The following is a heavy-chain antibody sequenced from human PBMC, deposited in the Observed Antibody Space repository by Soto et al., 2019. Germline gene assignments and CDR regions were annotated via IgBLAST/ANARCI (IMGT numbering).Heavy chain of an antibody. Sequence: TLSPTCPFFAASNSSGHYYWSWNRQPPGKRLEWLGYIYHSGSTYYNPSLKSRVTIPVDTSKNQFSLKLSSVTAADKAVYYCARDPVITIFGVVPTSAYGMDVWGQGTMVTVYS. D-gene: IGHD3-3*01. CDR3: ARDPVITIFGVVPTSAYGMDV. V-gene: IGHV4-30-4*08. J-gene: IGHJ6*02. CDR2: IYHSGST. CDR1: AASNSSGHYY.